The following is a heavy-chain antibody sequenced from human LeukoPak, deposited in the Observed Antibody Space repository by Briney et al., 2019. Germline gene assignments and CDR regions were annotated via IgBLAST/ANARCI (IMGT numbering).Heavy chain of an antibody. V-gene: IGHV3-30*03. CDR1: GFTFSSYG. CDR2: ISYDGSNK. D-gene: IGHD6-13*01. Sequence: GGSLRLSCAASGFTFSSYGMHWVRQAPGKGLEWVEVISYDGSNKYYVDSVKGRFTISRDNAKNSLYLQMNSLRAEDTAVYYCARDRQQLVQNYWGQGTLVTVSS. J-gene: IGHJ4*02. CDR3: ARDRQQLVQNY.